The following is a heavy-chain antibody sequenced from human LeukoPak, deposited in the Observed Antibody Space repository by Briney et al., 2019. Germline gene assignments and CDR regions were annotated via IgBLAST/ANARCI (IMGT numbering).Heavy chain of an antibody. CDR1: GYTFTSYY. D-gene: IGHD3-10*01. V-gene: IGHV1-46*01. CDR2: INPSGGST. Sequence: VASVKVSCKASGYTFTSYYMHWVRQAPGQGLEWMGIINPSGGSTSYAQKFQGRVTMTRDTSTSTVYMELSSLRSEDTAVYYCARDQEELCFGSNWFDPWGQGTLVTVSS. CDR3: ARDQEELCFGSNWFDP. J-gene: IGHJ5*02.